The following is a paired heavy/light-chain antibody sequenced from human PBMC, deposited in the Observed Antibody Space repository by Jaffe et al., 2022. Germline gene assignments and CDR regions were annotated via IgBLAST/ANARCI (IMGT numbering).Heavy chain of an antibody. CDR2: ISGSSNII. V-gene: IGHV3-11*01. CDR3: VRDGHHGNDLDY. Sequence: QVQLVESGGGLVKPGGSLRLSCKASGLTFSDYYMTWVRQAPGKGLEWVSDISGSSNIIHYADSVKARFTISRDNAKNSLFLQMNSLRVEDTAVYYCVRDGHHGNDLDYWGQGTLVTVSS. CDR1: GLTFSDYY. D-gene: IGHD1-1*01. J-gene: IGHJ4*02.
Light chain of an antibody. V-gene: IGLV2-14*03. CDR3: SSYTTRFTWV. Sequence: QSALTQPASVSGSPGQSITLSCTGTSSDVGAYKYVSWYQQHPGKAPKLIIYDVNYRPSGVSDRFSGSKSGNTASLTISGLQAEDEADYYCSSYTTRFTWVFGGGTKLTVL. CDR1: SSDVGAYKY. CDR2: DVN. J-gene: IGLJ3*02.